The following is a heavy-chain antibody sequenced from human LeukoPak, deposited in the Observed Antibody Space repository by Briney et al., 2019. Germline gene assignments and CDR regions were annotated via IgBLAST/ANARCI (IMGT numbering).Heavy chain of an antibody. CDR3: ASKTYCGGVCYSYYYYYMHV. Sequence: ASVKVSCKSAGYTFTIYDLKWVRQATGRGLEWMGWMNPNSGNTGYAQKFQGRVTMTRNTSISTAYMELSSLRSEDTAVYYCASKTYCGGVCYSYYYYYMHVWGKGTTVTVSS. V-gene: IGHV1-8*02. D-gene: IGHD2-21*02. CDR2: MNPNSGNT. CDR1: GYTFTIYD. J-gene: IGHJ6*03.